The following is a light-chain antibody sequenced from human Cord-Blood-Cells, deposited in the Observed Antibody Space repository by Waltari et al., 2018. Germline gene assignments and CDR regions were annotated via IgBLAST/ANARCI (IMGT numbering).Light chain of an antibody. CDR3: SSYTSSSTPL. Sequence: QSALTQPASVSGSPGQSITISCTGTSSDVGGYNYVSWYQKPPGKAPKLMIYDVSNRPSGVSNRCSGSKSGNTASLTISGLQAEDEADYYCSSYTSSSTPLFGGGTKLTVL. CDR2: DVS. CDR1: SSDVGGYNY. V-gene: IGLV2-14*01. J-gene: IGLJ2*01.